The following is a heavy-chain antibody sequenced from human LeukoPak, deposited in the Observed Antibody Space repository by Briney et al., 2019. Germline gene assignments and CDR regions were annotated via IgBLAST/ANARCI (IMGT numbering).Heavy chain of an antibody. CDR1: GGSISSYY. V-gene: IGHV4-59*08. CDR2: IYYSGST. CDR3: ARAGIAAAGTHYYGMDV. J-gene: IGHJ6*02. D-gene: IGHD6-13*01. Sequence: SETLSLTCTVSGGSISSYYWSWIRQPPGKGLEWIGYIYYSGSTNYNPSLKSRVTISVDTSKNQFSLKLSSVTAADTAVYYCARAGIAAAGTHYYGMDVWGQGTTVTVSS.